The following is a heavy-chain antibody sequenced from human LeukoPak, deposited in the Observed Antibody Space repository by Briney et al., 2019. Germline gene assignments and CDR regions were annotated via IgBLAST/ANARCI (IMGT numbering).Heavy chain of an antibody. D-gene: IGHD3-10*01. Sequence: PSETLSLTCTVFGGSISSYYWSWIRQPPGKGLEWVGYIYYSGSTNYNPSLKSRVTISVDTSKNQFSLKLSSVTAADTAVYYCASRTYCYGSGRSWFDPWGQGTLVTVSP. J-gene: IGHJ5*02. V-gene: IGHV4-59*01. CDR3: ASRTYCYGSGRSWFDP. CDR2: IYYSGST. CDR1: GGSISSYY.